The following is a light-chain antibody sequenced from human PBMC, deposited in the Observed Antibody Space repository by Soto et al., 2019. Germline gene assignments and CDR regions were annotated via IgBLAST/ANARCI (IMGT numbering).Light chain of an antibody. Sequence: QSVLTQPRSLSGSPGESVTLSCSGTSSDVGSYNYVSWYQQYPGTAPKVMIYDVSERPSEVPVRFSGYKSGNTASLTISGLQGEDEAEYFCSSYSGSPALLVGGGTKFAVL. CDR3: SSYSGSPALL. J-gene: IGLJ2*01. CDR1: SSDVGSYNY. CDR2: DVS. V-gene: IGLV2-11*01.